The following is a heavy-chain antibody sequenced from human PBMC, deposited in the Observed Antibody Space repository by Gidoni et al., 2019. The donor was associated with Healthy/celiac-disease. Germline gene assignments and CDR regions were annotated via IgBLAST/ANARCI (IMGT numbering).Heavy chain of an antibody. V-gene: IGHV3-23*01. J-gene: IGHJ4*02. CDR2: ISGSGGST. CDR1: GFTFSSSA. CDR3: AKDREHYGDYVQQRGTETDY. D-gene: IGHD4-17*01. Sequence: EVQLLESGGGLVQPGGSLRLSCAASGFTFSSSAMSWVRQAPGKGLEWVSAISGSGGSTYYADSVKGRFTISRDNSKNTLYLQMNSLRAEDTAVYYCAKDREHYGDYVQQRGTETDYWGQGTLVTVSS.